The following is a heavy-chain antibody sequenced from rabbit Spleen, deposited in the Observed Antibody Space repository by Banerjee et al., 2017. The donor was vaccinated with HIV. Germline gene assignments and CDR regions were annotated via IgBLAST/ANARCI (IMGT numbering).Heavy chain of an antibody. J-gene: IGHJ4*01. D-gene: IGHD8-1*01. Sequence: LVEAGGGLVQPGGSPKLSCKASGFAFTNNGVSWVRQAPGKGLEWIGYIDPVFGITYYANWVNGRFSISRENAQNTVFLQMTSLTAADTATYFCARDGAGGSYFALWGPGTLVTVS. V-gene: IGHV1S47*01. CDR2: IDPVFGIT. CDR3: ARDGAGGSYFAL. CDR1: GFAFTNNG.